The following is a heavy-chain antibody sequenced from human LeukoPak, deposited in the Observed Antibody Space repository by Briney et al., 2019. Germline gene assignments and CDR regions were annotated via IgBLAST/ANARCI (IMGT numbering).Heavy chain of an antibody. Sequence: GGPLRLSCAASGLTLSGFWMHWVRQAPGKGVVWVSCISFDGSDATYADSVKGRFTISRDNAKNTLHLQMDSLTVEGTAVYYWAVSNWMDPWGQGTLVTVSS. J-gene: IGHJ5*02. V-gene: IGHV3-74*01. CDR3: AVSNWMDP. CDR1: GLTLSGFW. CDR2: ISFDGSDA.